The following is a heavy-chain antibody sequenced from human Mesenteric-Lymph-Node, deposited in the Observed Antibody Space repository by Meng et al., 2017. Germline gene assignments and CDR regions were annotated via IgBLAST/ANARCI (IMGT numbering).Heavy chain of an antibody. CDR2: IYPGDSDT. CDR1: GYSFTSYW. D-gene: IGHD2-2*01. CDR3: ARLRYQLIFGARGMDV. V-gene: IGHV5-51*01. Sequence: KVSCKGSGYSFTSYWIGWVRQMPGKGLEWMGIIYPGDSDTRYSPSFQGQVTISADKSISTAYLQWSSLKASDTAMYYCARLRYQLIFGARGMDVWGQGTTVTVSS. J-gene: IGHJ6*02.